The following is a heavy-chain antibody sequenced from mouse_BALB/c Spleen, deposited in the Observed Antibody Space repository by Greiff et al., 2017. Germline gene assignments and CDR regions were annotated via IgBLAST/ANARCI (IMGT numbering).Heavy chain of an antibody. CDR1: GFNIKDTY. J-gene: IGHJ4*01. CDR3: ALRGAMDY. V-gene: IGHV14-3*02. CDR2: IDPANGNT. Sequence: EVKLMESGAELVKPGASVKLSCTASGFNIKDTYMHWVKQRPEQGLEWIGRIDPANGNTKYDPKFQGKATITADTSSNTAYLQLSSLTSEDTAVYYCALRGAMDYWGQGTSVTVSS. D-gene: IGHD1-1*01.